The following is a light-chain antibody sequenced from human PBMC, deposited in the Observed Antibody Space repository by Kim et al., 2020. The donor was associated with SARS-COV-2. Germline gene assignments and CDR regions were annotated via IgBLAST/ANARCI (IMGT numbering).Light chain of an antibody. CDR1: KLGDKY. CDR2: QDR. Sequence: SYELTQPPSVSVSPGQTASITCSGDKLGDKYACWYQQKPGQSPVLVIYQDRKRPSGIPERFSGSNSGNTATLTISGTQAMDEADYYCQAWDSSTVWVFGG. J-gene: IGLJ3*02. V-gene: IGLV3-1*01. CDR3: QAWDSSTVWV.